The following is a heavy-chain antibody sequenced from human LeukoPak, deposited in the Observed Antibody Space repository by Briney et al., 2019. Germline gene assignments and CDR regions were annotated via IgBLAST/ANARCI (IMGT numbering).Heavy chain of an antibody. J-gene: IGHJ4*02. D-gene: IGHD3-10*01. Sequence: GASVKVSCKASGGTFSSYAISWVRQAPGQGLEWMGGIIPIFGTANYAQKFQGRVTITADKSTSTAYMELSSLRSEDTAVYYCARDPRITMVRGVFDYWGQGTLVTVSS. CDR3: ARDPRITMVRGVFDY. CDR1: GGTFSSYA. V-gene: IGHV1-69*06. CDR2: IIPIFGTA.